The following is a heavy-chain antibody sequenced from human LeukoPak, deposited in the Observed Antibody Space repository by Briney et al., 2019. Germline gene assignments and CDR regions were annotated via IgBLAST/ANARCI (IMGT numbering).Heavy chain of an antibody. CDR2: ISAYNGNT. J-gene: IGHJ3*02. Sequence: GASVTVSCKASGYTFTSYGISWVRQAPGHGLEWMGWISAYNGNTNYAQKLQGRVTMTTDTSTSTAYMELRSLRSDDAAVYYCARVAYYDILTGPRAFDIWGQGTMVTVSS. V-gene: IGHV1-18*04. CDR3: ARVAYYDILTGPRAFDI. D-gene: IGHD3-9*01. CDR1: GYTFTSYG.